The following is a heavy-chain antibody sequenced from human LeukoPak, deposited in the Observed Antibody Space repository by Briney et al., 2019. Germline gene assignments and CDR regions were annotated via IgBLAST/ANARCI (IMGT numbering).Heavy chain of an antibody. D-gene: IGHD1-26*01. CDR1: GFTFSSYA. J-gene: IGHJ4*02. CDR2: ISGSGGST. CDR3: AKRLVGATADY. Sequence: PGASLRLPCAASGFTFSSYAMSWVRQAPGKGLEWVSAISGSGGSTYYADSVKGRFTISRDNSKNTLYLQMNSLGAEDTAVYYCAKRLVGATADYWGQGTLVTVSS. V-gene: IGHV3-23*01.